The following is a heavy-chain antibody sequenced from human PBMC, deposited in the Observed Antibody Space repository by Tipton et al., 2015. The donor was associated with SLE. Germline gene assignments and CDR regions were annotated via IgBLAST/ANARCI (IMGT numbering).Heavy chain of an antibody. V-gene: IGHV3-15*01. Sequence: SLRLSCAPSGFTLSDYAMSWFRQAPGKGLEWVGRIKGKTDGGTADYAAPVKGRFTISRDDSKNTLSLQMNSLKTEDTAVYYCTTAIHGPMGSYYMDVWGKGTTITVSS. D-gene: IGHD5-24*01. CDR3: TTAIHGPMGSYYMDV. CDR1: GFTLSDYA. J-gene: IGHJ6*03. CDR2: IKGKTDGGTA.